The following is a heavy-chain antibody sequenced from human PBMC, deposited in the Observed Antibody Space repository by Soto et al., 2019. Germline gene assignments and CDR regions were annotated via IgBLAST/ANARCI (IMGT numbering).Heavy chain of an antibody. V-gene: IGHV1-18*01. CDR3: ARAVAVAGTGDAFDI. J-gene: IGHJ3*02. Sequence: ASVKVSCKASGYTFTSYGISWVRQAPGQGLEWMGWISAYNGNTNYAQKLQGRVTMTKDTSTSTAYMELRSLRSDDTAVYYCARAVAVAGTGDAFDIWGQGTMVTVSS. D-gene: IGHD6-19*01. CDR1: GYTFTSYG. CDR2: ISAYNGNT.